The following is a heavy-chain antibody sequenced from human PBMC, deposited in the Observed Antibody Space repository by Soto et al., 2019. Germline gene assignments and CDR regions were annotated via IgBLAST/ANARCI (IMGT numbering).Heavy chain of an antibody. CDR2: INPNSGGT. CDR1: GYTFTGYY. V-gene: IGHV1-2*04. J-gene: IGHJ6*02. CDR3: ARSASIVGAKRLYGMDV. Sequence: PSASVKVSCKASGYTFTGYYMHWVRQAPGQGLEWMGWINPNSGGTNYAQKFQGWVTMTRDTSISTAYMELSRLRSDDTAVYYCARSASIVGAKRLYGMDVWGQGTTVTVSS. D-gene: IGHD1-26*01.